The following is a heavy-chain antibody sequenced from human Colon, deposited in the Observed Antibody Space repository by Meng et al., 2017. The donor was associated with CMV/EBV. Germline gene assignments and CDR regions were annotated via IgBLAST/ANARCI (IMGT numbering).Heavy chain of an antibody. D-gene: IGHD6-19*01. CDR2: MYHTGRT. CDR3: ARDSSGFEGWFDI. V-gene: IGHV4-61*01. Sequence: SETLSLTCSVSNGSITSGKKDYWSWIRQAPGKGLEWIGYMYHTGRTSYNPSLKRRVTLSMDTSKDQFFLNLNSVTAADTALYYCARDSSGFEGWFDIWGRGTLVTVSS. CDR1: NGSITSGKKDY. J-gene: IGHJ2*01.